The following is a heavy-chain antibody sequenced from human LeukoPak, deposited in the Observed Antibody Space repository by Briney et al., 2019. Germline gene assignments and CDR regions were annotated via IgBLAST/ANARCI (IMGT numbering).Heavy chain of an antibody. V-gene: IGHV3-53*04. CDR1: GLTVSSKY. Sequence: GGSLRHSCAASGLTVSSKYMSWVRLAPGKGLECVSLIYSGGRTYYADSVKGRFTISSHSSKNTLYLQMNNLRPEDTAVYYCSRGGLSGWSLSFDFWGQGTPVTVSS. J-gene: IGHJ4*02. CDR2: IYSGGRT. D-gene: IGHD6-19*01. CDR3: SRGGLSGWSLSFDF.